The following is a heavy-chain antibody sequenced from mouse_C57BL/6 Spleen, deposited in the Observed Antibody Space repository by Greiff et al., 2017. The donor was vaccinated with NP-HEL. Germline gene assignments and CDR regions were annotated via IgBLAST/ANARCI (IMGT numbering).Heavy chain of an antibody. V-gene: IGHV1-55*01. CDR2: IYPGSGST. CDR3: ARERGTYYSNYYYAMDY. D-gene: IGHD2-5*01. Sequence: LQPGAELVKPGASVKMSCKASGYTFTSYWITWVKQRPGQGLEWIGDIYPGSGSTNYNEKFKSKATLTVDTSSSTAYMQLSSLTSEDSAVYYCARERGTYYSNYYYAMDYWGQGTSVTVSS. J-gene: IGHJ4*01. CDR1: GYTFTSYW.